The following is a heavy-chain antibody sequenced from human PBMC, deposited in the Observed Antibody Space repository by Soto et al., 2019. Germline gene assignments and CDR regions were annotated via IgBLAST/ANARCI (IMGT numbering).Heavy chain of an antibody. CDR1: GYSFTTYG. CDR3: ARVHIVGGVITHEKGVDC. V-gene: IGHV1-18*01. Sequence: QVQLVQSGAEVKKPGASVTVSCKASGYSFTTYGISWVRQAPGQGLEWMGWIITYNGNTKYAQKLPGRVTVTTDASTSTAYMELRRLRSEDTAVYYCARVHIVGGVITHEKGVDCWGQGTRVTVSS. D-gene: IGHD3-10*01. J-gene: IGHJ4*02. CDR2: IITYNGNT.